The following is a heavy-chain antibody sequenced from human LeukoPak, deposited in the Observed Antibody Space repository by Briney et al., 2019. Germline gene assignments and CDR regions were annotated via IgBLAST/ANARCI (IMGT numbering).Heavy chain of an antibody. J-gene: IGHJ4*02. CDR3: AREIVVVPAAMNYFDY. V-gene: IGHV3-21*01. CDR2: ISSSSSYI. D-gene: IGHD2-2*01. CDR1: GFTFSSYS. Sequence: PGGSLRLSCAASGFTFSSYSMNWVRQAPGKGLEWVSSISSSSSYIYYADSVKGRFTISRDNAKNSLYLQMNSLRAEDTAVYYCAREIVVVPAAMNYFDYWGQGTLVTVSS.